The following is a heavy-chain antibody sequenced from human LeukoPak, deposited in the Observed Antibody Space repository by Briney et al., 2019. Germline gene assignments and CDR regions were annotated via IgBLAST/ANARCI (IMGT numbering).Heavy chain of an antibody. Sequence: SVKVSCKASGGTFSGYAISWVRQAPGQGLEWMGGIIPIFGTANYAQKFQGRVTITADKSTSTAYMELSSLRSEDTAVYYCARVVAVAGTPGSWFDPWGQGTLVTVSS. CDR1: GGTFSGYA. D-gene: IGHD6-19*01. V-gene: IGHV1-69*06. CDR2: IIPIFGTA. CDR3: ARVVAVAGTPGSWFDP. J-gene: IGHJ5*02.